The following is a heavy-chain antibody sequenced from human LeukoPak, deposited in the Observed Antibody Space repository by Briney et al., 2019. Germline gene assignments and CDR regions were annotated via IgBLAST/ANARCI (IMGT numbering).Heavy chain of an antibody. CDR2: IYYSGSA. D-gene: IGHD6-13*01. Sequence: PSETLSLTCTVSGGSISSGDYYWGWIRQSPGKGLEWIGMIYYSGSAYKNPSLKSRMTISVDTSKNQFSLNLRSVTAADTAVYFCARGYSDSWYVDYWGQGTLVTVSS. J-gene: IGHJ4*02. CDR3: ARGYSDSWYVDY. CDR1: GGSISSGDYY. V-gene: IGHV4-39*01.